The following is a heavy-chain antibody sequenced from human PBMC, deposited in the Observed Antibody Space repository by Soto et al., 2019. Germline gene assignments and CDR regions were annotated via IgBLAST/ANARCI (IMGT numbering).Heavy chain of an antibody. J-gene: IGHJ6*02. CDR1: GGSISSGGYS. D-gene: IGHD3-16*01. Sequence: TLSLTCAVPGGSISSGGYSWSWIRQPPGKGLEWIGYIYHSGSTYYNPSLKSRVTISVDRSKNQFSLKLSSVTAADTAVYYCARGGNYYGMDVWGQGTTVTVSS. CDR3: ARGGNYYGMDV. V-gene: IGHV4-30-2*01. CDR2: IYHSGST.